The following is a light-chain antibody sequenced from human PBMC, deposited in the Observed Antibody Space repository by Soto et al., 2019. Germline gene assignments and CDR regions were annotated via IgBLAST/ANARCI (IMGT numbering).Light chain of an antibody. V-gene: IGLV2-11*01. J-gene: IGLJ3*02. CDR2: EVS. CDR3: CSYAGTYTWV. Sequence: QSALTQPRSVSGSPGQSVTISCTGTSSDVGGYNYVSWYQQHPGKAPKFMIYEVSKRPSGVPDRFSGSKSGNTASLTISGLQTDDEADYYCCSYAGTYTWVFGGGTKVTVL. CDR1: SSDVGGYNY.